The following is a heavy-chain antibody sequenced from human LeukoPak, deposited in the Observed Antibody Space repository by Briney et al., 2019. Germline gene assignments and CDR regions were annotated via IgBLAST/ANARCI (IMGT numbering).Heavy chain of an antibody. CDR2: INPNSGGT. V-gene: IGHV1-2*02. D-gene: IGHD6-6*01. CDR1: GYTFTGYY. J-gene: IGHJ4*02. CDR3: ARGPMYSSSSVDYFGY. Sequence: ASVKVSCKASGYTFTGYYMHWVRQAPGQGLEWMGWINPNSGGTNYAQKFQGRVTMTRDTSISTAYMELSRLRSDDTAVYYCARGPMYSSSSVDYFGYWGQGILVTVSS.